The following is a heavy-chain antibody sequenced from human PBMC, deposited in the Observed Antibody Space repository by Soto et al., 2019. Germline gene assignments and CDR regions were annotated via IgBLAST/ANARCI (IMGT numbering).Heavy chain of an antibody. J-gene: IGHJ6*02. CDR2: ILHDGSAE. CDR3: ARSRDGYSFYFYYRMDG. V-gene: IGHV3-30*03. CDR1: GFTFTSYG. Sequence: GGSLRLSCAASGFTFTSYGMHWVRQAPGKGLEWMALILHDGSAEYYADSVKGRFTISRDNSKNTLYLQMNSLRAEDTAVYYCARSRDGYSFYFYYRMDGWGQGTKVTVYS. D-gene: IGHD4-4*01.